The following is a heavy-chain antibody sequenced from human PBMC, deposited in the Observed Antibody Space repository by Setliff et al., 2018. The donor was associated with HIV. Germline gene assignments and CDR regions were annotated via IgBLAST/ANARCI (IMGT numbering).Heavy chain of an antibody. J-gene: IGHJ4*02. CDR3: AKDDSTRDGYITIFDY. CDR1: GFTLIDHW. V-gene: IGHV3-74*01. D-gene: IGHD3-3*01. CDR2: INNDGSIT. Sequence: GGSLRLSCAASGFTLIDHWMHWVRQVPGKGLVWVSRINNDGSITNYADFVKGRFTMSRDSAKNTLYLQMNSLRVEDMAVYYCAKDDSTRDGYITIFDYWGQGTLVTV.